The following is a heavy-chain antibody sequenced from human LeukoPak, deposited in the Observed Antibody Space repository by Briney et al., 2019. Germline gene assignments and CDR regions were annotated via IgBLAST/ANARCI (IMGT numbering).Heavy chain of an antibody. D-gene: IGHD3-10*01. CDR1: GFTFSSYE. CDR3: AKESLLLVSDLGSGSYYFDY. J-gene: IGHJ4*02. V-gene: IGHV3-48*03. Sequence: GGSLRLSCAASGFTFSSYEMNWVRQAPGKGLEWVSYISSSGSTIYYADSVKGRFTISRDNSKNTLYLQMNSLRAEDTAVYYCAKESLLLVSDLGSGSYYFDYWGQGTLVTVSS. CDR2: ISSSGSTI.